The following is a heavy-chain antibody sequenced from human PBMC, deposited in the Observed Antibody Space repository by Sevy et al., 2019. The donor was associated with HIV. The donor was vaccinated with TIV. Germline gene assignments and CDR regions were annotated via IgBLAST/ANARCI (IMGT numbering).Heavy chain of an antibody. D-gene: IGHD3-10*01. CDR2: ISYDGSNK. CDR3: ARISGSGSPSYYYGMDV. CDR1: GFTFSSYA. Sequence: GGSLRLSCAASGFTFSSYAMHWVRQAPGKGLEWVAGISYDGSNKYYADSVKGRFTISRDNSKNTLYLQMNSLRAEDTAVYYCARISGSGSPSYYYGMDVWGQGTKVNVS. J-gene: IGHJ6*02. V-gene: IGHV3-30-3*01.